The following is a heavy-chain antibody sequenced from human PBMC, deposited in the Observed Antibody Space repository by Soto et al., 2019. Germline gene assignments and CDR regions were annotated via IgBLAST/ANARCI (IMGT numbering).Heavy chain of an antibody. CDR2: ISSSSSYI. D-gene: IGHD5-12*01. CDR3: ARDQGDRVSTYYYGMDV. Sequence: GGSLRLSCAASGFTFSSYSMNWVRQAPGKGLEWVSSISSSSSYIYYTDSVKGRFTISRDNAKNSLYLQMNSLRAEDTAVYYCARDQGDRVSTYYYGMDVCGQGTTVTVSS. CDR1: GFTFSSYS. J-gene: IGHJ6*02. V-gene: IGHV3-21*01.